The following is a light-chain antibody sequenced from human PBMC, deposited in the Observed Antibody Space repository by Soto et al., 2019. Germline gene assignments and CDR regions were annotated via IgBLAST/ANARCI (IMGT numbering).Light chain of an antibody. J-gene: IGLJ3*02. Sequence: QSVLTQPPSASGTPGQRVTISCSGSSSNIGSNYVYWYQQLPGTAPKLLIYRNNQRPSGVPDRFSGSKSGTSASLAISGLRSEDEADYYCAAWDDSLSGPRVFGGGTKVIVL. CDR3: AAWDDSLSGPRV. CDR2: RNN. V-gene: IGLV1-47*01. CDR1: SSNIGSNY.